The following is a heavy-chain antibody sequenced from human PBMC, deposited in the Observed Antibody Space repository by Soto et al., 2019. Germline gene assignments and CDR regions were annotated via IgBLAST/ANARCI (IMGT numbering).Heavy chain of an antibody. D-gene: IGHD6-13*01. CDR2: IIPIFGAA. CDR3: ARGGGAASAKDDAFDI. Sequence: QVQLVQSGAEVKKPGSSVKVSCKASGGTFSSYAISWVRQAPGQGLEWMGGIIPIFGAANYAQNFHGRVTITADKSTSTAYMELSSLRSEDTAVYYCARGGGAASAKDDAFDIWGQGTMVTVSS. V-gene: IGHV1-69*06. J-gene: IGHJ3*02. CDR1: GGTFSSYA.